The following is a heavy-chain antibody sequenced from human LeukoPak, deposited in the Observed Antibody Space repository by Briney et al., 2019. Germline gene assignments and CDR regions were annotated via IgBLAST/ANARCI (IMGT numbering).Heavy chain of an antibody. V-gene: IGHV4-34*01. CDR2: INHSGST. CDR3: ASSMSGYAYFDY. D-gene: IGHD5-12*01. J-gene: IGHJ4*02. Sequence: NPSETLSLTCAVYGGSFSGYYWSWIRQPPGKGLEWIGEINHSGSTNYNPSLKSRVTISVDTSKNQFSLKLSSVTAADTAVYYCASSMSGYAYFDYWGQGTLVTVSS. CDR1: GGSFSGYY.